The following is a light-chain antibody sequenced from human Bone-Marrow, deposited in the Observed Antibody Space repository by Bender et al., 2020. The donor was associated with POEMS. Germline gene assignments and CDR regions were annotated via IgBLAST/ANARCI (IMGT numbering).Light chain of an antibody. CDR1: ALPQQY. Sequence: SYDLTQPPSVSVSPGQTARITCSGDALPQQYAYWYQQKPGQAPVMVIYKDTERPSGIPERFSGSTSGTTVTLTVSGAQAEDEADYYCQSVDITATWVFGGGTKLTVL. CDR3: QSVDITATWV. V-gene: IGLV3-25*02. J-gene: IGLJ3*02. CDR2: KDT.